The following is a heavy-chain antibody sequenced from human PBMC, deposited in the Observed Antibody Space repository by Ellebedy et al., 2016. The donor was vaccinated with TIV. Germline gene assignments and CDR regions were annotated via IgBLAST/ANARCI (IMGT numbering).Heavy chain of an antibody. CDR2: ISGEGGSS. Sequence: PGGSLRLSCEASGFTFSASAMNWVRQAPGKGLEWVSSISGEGGSSYYADSVKGRFTVSRDNSKDTLFLHMNSLRADDTAVYYCAKSGGLFSLRNALDNWGQGTLVTVSS. CDR1: GFTFSASA. CDR3: AKSGGLFSLRNALDN. J-gene: IGHJ4*02. V-gene: IGHV3-23*01. D-gene: IGHD2-15*01.